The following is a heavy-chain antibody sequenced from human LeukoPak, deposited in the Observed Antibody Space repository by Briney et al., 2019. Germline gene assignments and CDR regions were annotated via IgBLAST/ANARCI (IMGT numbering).Heavy chain of an antibody. D-gene: IGHD1-14*01. J-gene: IGHJ4*02. CDR3: ARDPIRDHPKSYFDY. CDR1: GYTFTGYY. V-gene: IGHV1-2*02. CDR2: INPNSGGT. Sequence: VKVSCKASGYTFTGYYMHWVRQAPGQGLEWMGWINPNSGGTNYAQKFQGRVTMTRDTSISTAYMELSRLRSDDTAVYYCARDPIRDHPKSYFDYWGQGTLVTVSS.